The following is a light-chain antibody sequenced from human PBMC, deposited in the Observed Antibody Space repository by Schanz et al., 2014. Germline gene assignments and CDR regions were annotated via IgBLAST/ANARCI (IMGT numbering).Light chain of an antibody. CDR3: QQHNSWPRT. CDR1: QSVTSY. CDR2: DAS. V-gene: IGKV3-11*01. J-gene: IGKJ2*02. Sequence: EIVLTQSPATLSLSPGERATLSCRASQSVTSYLAWYQQKPGQAPRLLIYDASNRATGIPARFSGSGSGADFTLTISSLEPEDFAVYYCQQHNSWPRTFGQGTKLEIK.